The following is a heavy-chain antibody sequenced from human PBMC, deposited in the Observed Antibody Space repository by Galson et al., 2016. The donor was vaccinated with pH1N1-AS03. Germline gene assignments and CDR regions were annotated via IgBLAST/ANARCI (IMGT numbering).Heavy chain of an antibody. CDR3: ARDWGFSWTSRPTFDF. D-gene: IGHD6-13*01. Sequence: SLRLSCAASGFIFSNYAMTWIRQAPGKGLELISYISSRGSTKYYADSVKGRFAISRDDTKKSVYLQMDRLRVEDTAVYYCARDWGFSWTSRPTFDFWGQGTMVAVSA. CDR1: GFIFSNYA. CDR2: ISSRGSTK. J-gene: IGHJ3*01. V-gene: IGHV3-11*01.